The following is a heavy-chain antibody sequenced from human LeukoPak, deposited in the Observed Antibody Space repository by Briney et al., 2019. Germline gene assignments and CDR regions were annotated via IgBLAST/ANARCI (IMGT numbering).Heavy chain of an antibody. CDR1: GYTFTDYY. J-gene: IGHJ5*02. D-gene: IGHD6-13*01. CDR3: ARGIAAAGGRWFDP. V-gene: IGHV1-2*02. CDR2: INPNSGGT. Sequence: ASVKVSCKASGYTFTDYYMHWVRQTPGQGLEWMGWINPNSGGTTYAQQFQGRVTMTRDTSTSTAYMELSNLRSDDTAVYYCARGIAAAGGRWFDPWGQGTLVTVSS.